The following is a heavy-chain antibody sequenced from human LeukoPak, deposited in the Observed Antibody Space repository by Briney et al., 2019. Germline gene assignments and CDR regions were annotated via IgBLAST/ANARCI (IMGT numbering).Heavy chain of an antibody. CDR2: INHSGST. Sequence: PSETLSLTCAVYGGSFSGYYWSWIRQPPGKGLEWIGEINHSGSTNYNPSLKSRVTISVDTSKNQFSLKLSSVTAADTAVYYCARGRGMTTANNGIRYFDLWGRGTLVTVSS. CDR3: ARGRGMTTANNGIRYFDL. V-gene: IGHV4-34*01. CDR1: GGSFSGYY. D-gene: IGHD4-17*01. J-gene: IGHJ2*01.